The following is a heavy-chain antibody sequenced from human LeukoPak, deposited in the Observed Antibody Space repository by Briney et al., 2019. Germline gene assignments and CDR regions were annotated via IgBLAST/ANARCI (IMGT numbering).Heavy chain of an antibody. CDR2: ISWNSGNI. J-gene: IGHJ4*02. CDR3: AEAGYCSGGSCYYFEY. Sequence: GGSLRLSCAASGFTFDDYAMHWVRQAPGKGLEWVSGISWNSGNIGYADSVKGRFTISRDNAKNSLYLQMNSLRAEDMALYYCAEAGYCSGGSCYYFEYWGQGTLVTVSS. V-gene: IGHV3-9*03. CDR1: GFTFDDYA. D-gene: IGHD2-15*01.